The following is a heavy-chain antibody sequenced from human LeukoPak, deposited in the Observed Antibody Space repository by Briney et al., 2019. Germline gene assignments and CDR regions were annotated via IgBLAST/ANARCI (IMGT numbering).Heavy chain of an antibody. V-gene: IGHV1-2*02. D-gene: IGHD6-19*01. CDR1: GYTFTNYY. Sequence: ASVKVSCKASGYTFTNYYIHWVRQAPGQGLEWMGWINPNSGATNYAQKFQGRVTMTRDTSKNQFSLKLNSVTAADTAVYYCARDRGPAHSGWHGPPSNWFDPWGQGTLVTVSS. J-gene: IGHJ5*02. CDR2: INPNSGAT. CDR3: ARDRGPAHSGWHGPPSNWFDP.